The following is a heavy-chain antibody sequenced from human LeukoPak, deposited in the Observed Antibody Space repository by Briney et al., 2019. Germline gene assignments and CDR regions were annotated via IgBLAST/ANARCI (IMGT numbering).Heavy chain of an antibody. V-gene: IGHV4-31*11. J-gene: IGHJ3*02. Sequence: SETLSLTCAVSGDSVSSGGYYWTWIRQHPGKGLEWIGYISNSGTTPYNPSLRSRVTISVDTSNNHFSLRLTSVTAADTAVYYCARDVVVTSSPDAFDIWGQGTMVTVSS. CDR1: GDSVSSGGYY. CDR2: ISNSGTT. CDR3: ARDVVVTSSPDAFDI. D-gene: IGHD2-21*02.